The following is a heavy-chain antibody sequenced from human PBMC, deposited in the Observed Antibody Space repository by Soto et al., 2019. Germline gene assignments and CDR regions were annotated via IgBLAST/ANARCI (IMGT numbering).Heavy chain of an antibody. J-gene: IGHJ5*02. CDR3: ARGAAVAGGHNLFDP. CDR2: INPSGGGT. D-gene: IGHD6-19*01. CDR1: GYTFISYY. Sequence: QEQLVQSGAEVKKPGASVRVSCKASGYTFISYYMHWVRQAPGQGLVWVGMINPSGGGTTYAQRFQGRVTMTRDTSTSTVYMELSSLRSEDTAVYYCARGAAVAGGHNLFDPWGQGTLVTVSS. V-gene: IGHV1-46*01.